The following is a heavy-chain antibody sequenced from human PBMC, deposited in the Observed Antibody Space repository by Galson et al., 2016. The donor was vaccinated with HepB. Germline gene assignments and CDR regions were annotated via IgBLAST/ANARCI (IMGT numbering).Heavy chain of an antibody. CDR3: ARGSWYSSDYFFDY. J-gene: IGHJ4*02. CDR1: GGSVSSGNYY. CDR2: IYYTRST. V-gene: IGHV4-61*01. D-gene: IGHD2-15*01. Sequence: SETLSLTCTVSGGSVSSGNYYWNWIRQPPGKGLESIGYIYYTRSTNNNPSLKSRVTIAVDTSKNQFSLKLTSVTAADTAVYYCARGSWYSSDYFFDYWGQGILVAVSS.